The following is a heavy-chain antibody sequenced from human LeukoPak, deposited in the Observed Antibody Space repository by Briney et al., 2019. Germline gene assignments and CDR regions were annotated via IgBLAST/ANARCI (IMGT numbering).Heavy chain of an antibody. CDR3: ATVLAAAEFY. V-gene: IGHV1-46*01. CDR2: INPSGGST. J-gene: IGHJ4*02. Sequence: ASVKVSCKASGYTFTSYYMHWVRQAPGQGLEWMGIINPSGGSTSYAQKFQGRVTMTRDMSTNTAYMELSSLRSEDTAVYYCATVLAAAEFYWGQGTLVTVSS. CDR1: GYTFTSYY. D-gene: IGHD6-13*01.